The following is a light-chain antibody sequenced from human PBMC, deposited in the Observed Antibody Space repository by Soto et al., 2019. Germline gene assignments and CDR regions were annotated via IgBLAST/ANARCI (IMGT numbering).Light chain of an antibody. CDR3: SSYTSTNQVV. CDR2: EVS. V-gene: IGLV2-14*01. J-gene: IGLJ2*01. Sequence: QSALTQPASVSGSPGQSITISCTGTSSDVGGYNYVSWYQQHPGKAPKLVIYEVSKRPSGVSNRFSDSKSGNTASLTISGLQAEDEADYYCSSYTSTNQVVFGGGTKVTVL. CDR1: SSDVGGYNY.